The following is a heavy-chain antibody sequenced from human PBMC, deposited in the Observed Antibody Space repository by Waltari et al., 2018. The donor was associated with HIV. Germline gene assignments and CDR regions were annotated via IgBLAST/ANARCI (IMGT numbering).Heavy chain of an antibody. V-gene: IGHV4-34*01. J-gene: IGHJ5*02. CDR2: INHSGST. D-gene: IGHD5-12*01. CDR1: GGSFSGYY. CDR3: ASSRRANYDQLNWFDP. Sequence: QVQLQQWGAGLLKPSETLSLTCAVYGGSFSGYYWSWTRQPPGKGLEWIGEINHSGSTNYNPSLKSRVTISVDTSKNQFSLKLSSVTAADTAVYYCASSRRANYDQLNWFDPWGQGTLVTVSS.